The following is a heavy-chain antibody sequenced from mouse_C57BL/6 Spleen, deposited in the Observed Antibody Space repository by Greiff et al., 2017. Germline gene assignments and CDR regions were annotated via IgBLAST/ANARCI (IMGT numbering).Heavy chain of an antibody. CDR2: IDPETGGT. D-gene: IGHD1-1*01. CDR1: GYTFTDYE. CDR3: TRGITTVAYYYAMDY. V-gene: IGHV1-15*01. Sequence: QVQLQQSGAELVRPGASVTLSCKASGYTFTDYEMHWVKQTPVHGLEWIGAIDPETGGTAYNQKFKGKAILTADKSSSTAYMELRSLTSEDSAVYYGTRGITTVAYYYAMDYWGQGTSVTVSS. J-gene: IGHJ4*01.